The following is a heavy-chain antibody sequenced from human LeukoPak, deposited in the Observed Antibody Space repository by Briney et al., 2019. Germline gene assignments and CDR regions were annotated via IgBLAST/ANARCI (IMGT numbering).Heavy chain of an antibody. CDR1: GFTFSDYN. CDR2: ISRSGSTK. Sequence: PGGSLRLSCAASGFTFSDYNMRWIRQAPGKGLEWVSSISRSGSTKYYADSVKGRFTISRDNAKNSLYLQMNSLRAEDTAVYYCARLSPRRNMDVWGKGTTVTISS. D-gene: IGHD3-16*02. J-gene: IGHJ6*03. V-gene: IGHV3-11*04. CDR3: ARLSPRRNMDV.